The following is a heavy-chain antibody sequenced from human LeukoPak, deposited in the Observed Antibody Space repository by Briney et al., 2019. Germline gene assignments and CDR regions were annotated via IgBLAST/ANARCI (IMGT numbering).Heavy chain of an antibody. CDR1: GYPFTRYG. D-gene: IGHD2-2*01. Sequence: ASVKVSCKASGYPFTRYGISWVRQAPGQGLEWMGWIDPDNGNTKYAQKFQGRVTVTTDTSTSTAHMELRSLRSDDTAVYYCATYYCSTTSCYPYFFDYWGQGTLVTVSS. CDR3: ATYYCSTTSCYPYFFDY. V-gene: IGHV1-18*01. CDR2: IDPDNGNT. J-gene: IGHJ4*02.